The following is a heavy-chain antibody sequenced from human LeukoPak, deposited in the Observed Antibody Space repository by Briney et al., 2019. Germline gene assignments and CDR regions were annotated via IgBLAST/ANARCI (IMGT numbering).Heavy chain of an antibody. CDR2: INHSGST. J-gene: IGHJ6*03. CDR3: PRGPQKVPAATRTGRYYYMDV. V-gene: IGHV4-34*01. CDR1: GESFSGYY. D-gene: IGHD2-2*01. Sequence: SETLSLTCAVYGESFSGYYWSWIRQPPGKGLVWSGEINHSGSTNYNPSLKSRVTISLDTAKNQFSLKLSSVSAADRSALYCPRGPQKVPAATRTGRYYYMDVGDKGTTVTVSS.